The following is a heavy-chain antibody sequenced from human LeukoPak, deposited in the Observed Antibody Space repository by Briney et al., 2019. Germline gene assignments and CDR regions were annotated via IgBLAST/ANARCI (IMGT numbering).Heavy chain of an antibody. D-gene: IGHD6-19*01. CDR1: GFTFSNYA. J-gene: IGHJ4*02. CDR3: ARDWERRYSSGRYGDFDY. V-gene: IGHV3-30-3*01. Sequence: GGSLRLSCAASGFTFSNYAMHWVRQAPGKGLEWVAVISYDGSDKYYADSVKGRFTISRDNSKNTLYLQMNSLRPEDTAVYYCARDWERRYSSGRYGDFDYWGQGTLVTVSS. CDR2: ISYDGSDK.